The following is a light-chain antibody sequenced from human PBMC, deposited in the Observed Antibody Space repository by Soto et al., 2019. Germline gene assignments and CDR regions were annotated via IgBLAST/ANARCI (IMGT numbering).Light chain of an antibody. J-gene: IGLJ1*01. CDR1: SSDVGGYYS. V-gene: IGLV2-14*01. CDR3: SSYTSSSTDV. Sequence: QSALTQPASVSGSPGQSITISCTGTSSDVGGYYSVSWYQQHPGKAPKLMIYDVTNRPSGVSNRFSGSKSGNTAFLTISGLQAEDEADYYCSSYTSSSTDVFGTGTKLTVL. CDR2: DVT.